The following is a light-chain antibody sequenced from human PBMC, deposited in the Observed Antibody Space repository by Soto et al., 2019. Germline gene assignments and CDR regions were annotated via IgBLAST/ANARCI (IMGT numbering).Light chain of an antibody. V-gene: IGKV3D-20*02. CDR1: QSVSSSY. Sequence: EIVLTQSPGTLSLSPGERATLSCRASQSVSSSYLAWYQQKPGQAPRLLIYDASNRATGIPARFSGSRSGTDFTLTISSLEPEDFAFYYCQQRSNWPWTFGQGTKVDI. CDR3: QQRSNWPWT. CDR2: DAS. J-gene: IGKJ1*01.